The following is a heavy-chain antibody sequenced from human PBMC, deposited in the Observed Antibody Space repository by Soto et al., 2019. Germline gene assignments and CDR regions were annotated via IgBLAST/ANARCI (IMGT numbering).Heavy chain of an antibody. J-gene: IGHJ4*02. Sequence: GGSLRLSCAASGFTFSNYGMHWVRQAPGKGLEWVAAIWYDGSNKYYADSVKGRFTISRDNSKNTLFVQMNSLRAEDTAVYYCARDPSHGSGSYLDYWGQGTLVTVSS. CDR2: IWYDGSNK. CDR1: GFTFSNYG. D-gene: IGHD3-10*01. V-gene: IGHV3-33*01. CDR3: ARDPSHGSGSYLDY.